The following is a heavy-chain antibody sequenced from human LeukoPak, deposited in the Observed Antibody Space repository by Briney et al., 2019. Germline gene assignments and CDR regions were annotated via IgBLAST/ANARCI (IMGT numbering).Heavy chain of an antibody. CDR2: IIPIFGTA. J-gene: IGHJ3*02. CDR1: GGTFSSYA. V-gene: IGHV1-69*05. Sequence: ASVKVSCKASGGTFSSYAISWVRQAPGQRLEWMGGIIPIFGTANYAQKFQGRVTIITDESTSTAYMELSSLRAEDTAVYYCERDLIQRYAFDIWGEGTMVTVSS. CDR3: ERDLIQRYAFDI. D-gene: IGHD5-18*01.